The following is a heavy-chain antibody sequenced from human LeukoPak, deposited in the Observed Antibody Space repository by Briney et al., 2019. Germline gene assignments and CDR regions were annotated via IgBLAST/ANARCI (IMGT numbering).Heavy chain of an antibody. Sequence: GGSLRLSCAASGFTFDDYAMHWVRQPPGKGLEWVSLVSWDGGSKSYARSVNGRFITSRDNDKNSLYLQMNSLRPEDTALYYCAKETEITAAGSALDSWGQGTLVTVSS. CDR1: GFTFDDYA. CDR2: VSWDGGSK. V-gene: IGHV3-43D*04. CDR3: AKETEITAAGSALDS. J-gene: IGHJ4*02. D-gene: IGHD6-13*01.